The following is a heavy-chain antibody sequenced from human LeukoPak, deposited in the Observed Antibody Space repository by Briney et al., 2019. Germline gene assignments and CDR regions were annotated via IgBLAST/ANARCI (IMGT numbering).Heavy chain of an antibody. Sequence: SETLSLTCTVSGGSISSSSYYRGWIRQPPGKGLEWIGSIYYSGSTYYNPSLKSRVTISVDTSKNQFSLKLSSVTAADTAVYYCARSSPNYYGSGSPIDYWGQGTLVTVSS. D-gene: IGHD3-10*01. V-gene: IGHV4-39*07. CDR3: ARSSPNYYGSGSPIDY. CDR2: IYYSGST. J-gene: IGHJ4*02. CDR1: GGSISSSSYY.